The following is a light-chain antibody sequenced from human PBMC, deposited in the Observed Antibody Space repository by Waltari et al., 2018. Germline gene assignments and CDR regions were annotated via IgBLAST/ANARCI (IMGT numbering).Light chain of an antibody. CDR3: QQYNDYPLT. CDR1: QIISTW. V-gene: IGKV1-5*03. CDR2: KAS. J-gene: IGKJ4*01. Sequence: RVTITCRASQIISTWLAWYQQKPGKAPKLLIYKASGLESGVPSRFSGSGSGTEFTLTISSLQPDDFATYYCQQYNDYPLTFGGGTKVEIK.